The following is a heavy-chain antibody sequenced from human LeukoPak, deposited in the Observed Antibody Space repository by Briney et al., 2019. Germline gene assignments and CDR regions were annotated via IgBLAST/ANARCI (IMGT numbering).Heavy chain of an antibody. V-gene: IGHV4-34*01. J-gene: IGHJ4*02. CDR3: ARGGESGYNYGYSDY. CDR1: GGSFSGYY. D-gene: IGHD5-18*01. CDR2: INHSGST. Sequence: SETLSLTCAVYGGSFSGYYWSWIRQPPGKGLEWIGEINHSGSTNYNPSLKSRVTISVDTSKNQFSLKLSSVTAADTAVYYCARGGESGYNYGYSDYWGQGTLVTVSS.